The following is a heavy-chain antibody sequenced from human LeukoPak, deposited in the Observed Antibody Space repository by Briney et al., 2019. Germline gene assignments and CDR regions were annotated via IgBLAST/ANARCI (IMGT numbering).Heavy chain of an antibody. CDR3: ARHRRGEPIDS. D-gene: IGHD3-16*01. CDR2: IDYSGST. V-gene: IGHV4-39*01. CDR1: DGSISSSSSL. J-gene: IGHJ4*02. Sequence: SETLSLTCTVSDGSISSSSSLWGWIRQPPGKGLEGIGSIDYSGSTYYNPSVKSRVTISAATSKNQFSLKLSSVTAADTAVYYCARHRRGEPIDSWGQGTLVTVSS.